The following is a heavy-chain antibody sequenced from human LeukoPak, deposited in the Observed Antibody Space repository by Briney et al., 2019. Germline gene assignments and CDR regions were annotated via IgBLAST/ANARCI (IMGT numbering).Heavy chain of an antibody. CDR2: IYYSGST. Sequence: PSETLSLTCTVSGGSISSSSYYWGWIRQPPGKGLEWIGSIYYSGSTYYNPSLKSRVTISVDTSKNQFSLKLSSVTAADTAVYYCARGHDYGDFYYYYYMDVWGKGTTVTVSS. D-gene: IGHD4-17*01. CDR3: ARGHDYGDFYYYYYMDV. V-gene: IGHV4-39*07. J-gene: IGHJ6*03. CDR1: GGSISSSSYY.